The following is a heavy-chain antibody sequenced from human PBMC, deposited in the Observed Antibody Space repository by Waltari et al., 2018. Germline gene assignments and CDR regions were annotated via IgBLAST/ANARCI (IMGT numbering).Heavy chain of an antibody. CDR2: IFHGGLGDLSYSGSA. J-gene: IGHJ5*01. V-gene: IGHV4-38-2*01. Sequence: QVQLHESGPGLVKPSGTLSLTCAVSGYSIRSGSYRGWLRQPPGKGLEWIGNIFHGGLGDLSYSGSAYYNPSLRSRVSMSVDTSRNQFSLRLESVTASDTALYYCARVEVPGPVDSWGPGILVAVSS. CDR3: ARVEVPGPVDS. CDR1: GYSIRSGSY. D-gene: IGHD3-3*01.